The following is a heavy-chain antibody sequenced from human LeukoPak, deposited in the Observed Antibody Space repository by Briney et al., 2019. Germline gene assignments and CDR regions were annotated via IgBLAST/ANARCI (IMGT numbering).Heavy chain of an antibody. Sequence: GGSLRLSCAASGFTFNNYGMHWVRQAPGKGLEWVAVISYDGSNKYYADSVKGRFTISRDNSKNTLYLQMNSLRAEDTAVYYCAKDTYDSSGYYSGYWGQGTLVTVSS. D-gene: IGHD3-22*01. J-gene: IGHJ4*02. CDR2: ISYDGSNK. CDR1: GFTFNNYG. CDR3: AKDTYDSSGYYSGY. V-gene: IGHV3-30*18.